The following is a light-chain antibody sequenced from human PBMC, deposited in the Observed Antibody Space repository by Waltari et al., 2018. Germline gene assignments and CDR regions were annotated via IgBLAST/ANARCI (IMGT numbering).Light chain of an antibody. CDR2: DAS. CDR1: QVVSSY. V-gene: IGKV3-11*01. J-gene: IGKJ1*01. Sequence: EIVLTQSPAMLSLSPGERATLSCRASQVVSSYLAWYQQKPGQAPRLLIYDASNRATGIPARFSGSGSGTDFTLTISSLEPEDFAVYYCQQRSNWPRTFGQGTKVEIK. CDR3: QQRSNWPRT.